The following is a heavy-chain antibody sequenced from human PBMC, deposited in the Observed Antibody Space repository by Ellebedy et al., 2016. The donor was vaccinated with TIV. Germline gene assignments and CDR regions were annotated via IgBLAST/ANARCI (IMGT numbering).Heavy chain of an antibody. D-gene: IGHD5-18*01. V-gene: IGHV3-21*01. J-gene: IGHJ4*02. CDR1: GFTFSSYS. CDR2: ISSSSSYI. Sequence: PGGSLRLSCAASGFTFSSYSMNWVRQAPGKGLEWVSSISSSSSYIYYADSVKGRFTISRDNAKNSLYLQMNSLRAEDTAVYYCARVQTLYSYGTLDYWGQGTLVTVSS. CDR3: ARVQTLYSYGTLDY.